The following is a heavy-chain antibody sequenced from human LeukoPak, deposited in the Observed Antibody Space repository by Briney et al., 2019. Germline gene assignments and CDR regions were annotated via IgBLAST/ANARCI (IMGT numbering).Heavy chain of an antibody. CDR2: IYYSGST. Sequence: PSETLSLTCTVSGGSISSGGYYWSWIRQHPGKGLEWIGYIYYSGSTYYNPSLKSRVTISVDTSKNQFSLKLSSVTAADTAVYYCARGGPVAPEYYFDYWGQGTLVTVSS. CDR1: GGSISSGGYY. CDR3: ARGGPVAPEYYFDY. V-gene: IGHV4-31*03. D-gene: IGHD2-15*01. J-gene: IGHJ4*02.